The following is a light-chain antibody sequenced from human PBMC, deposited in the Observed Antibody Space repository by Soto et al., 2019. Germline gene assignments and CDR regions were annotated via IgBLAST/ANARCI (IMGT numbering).Light chain of an antibody. J-gene: IGKJ4*01. Sequence: DIQMTQSPSILSASVGESVTITCRASQSISSWLAWYPQQQGKAPKVXIYAASGLQSGVPSRFSGSGAGTDCTRTISSLQPEDVATDYCQQANSCPLTFGGGTKVDIK. CDR2: AAS. V-gene: IGKV1-12*01. CDR1: QSISSW. CDR3: QQANSCPLT.